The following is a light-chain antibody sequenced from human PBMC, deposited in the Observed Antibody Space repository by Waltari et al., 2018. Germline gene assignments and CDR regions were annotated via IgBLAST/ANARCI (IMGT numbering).Light chain of an antibody. V-gene: IGLV3-1*01. J-gene: IGLJ2*01. CDR2: QDS. CDR3: QAWDSSTEV. Sequence: SYELTQPPSVSVSPGQTASITCAGDKWGDQYACWYQQKPGQSPVLVIYQDSKLPSGIPERFSGSNSGNTATLTISGTQAMDEADYYCQAWDSSTEVFGGGTKLTVL. CDR1: KWGDQY.